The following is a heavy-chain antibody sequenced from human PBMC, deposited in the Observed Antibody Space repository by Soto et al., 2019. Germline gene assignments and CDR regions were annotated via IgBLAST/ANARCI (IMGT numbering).Heavy chain of an antibody. CDR1: GGTFSTYT. J-gene: IGHJ4*02. V-gene: IGHV1-69*12. D-gene: IGHD2-15*01. CDR2: ISPGIDIR. Sequence: QVQLVQSGAEVKKPGSSVKVSCKASGGTFSTYTLYWVRQAPGQGLEWMGGISPGIDIRDYAQKFQGRVTITADEPTTTVYMQLSTLISENKALYYGAGDTCFRGSCYMYVWRQVTLFTVSS. CDR3: AGDTCFRGSCYMYV.